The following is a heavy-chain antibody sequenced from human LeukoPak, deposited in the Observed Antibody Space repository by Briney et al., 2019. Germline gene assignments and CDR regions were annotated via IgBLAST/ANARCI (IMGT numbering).Heavy chain of an antibody. D-gene: IGHD1-26*01. Sequence: GGSLRLSCAASGFTFSSYWMSWVRQAPGKGLEWVANIKQDGSEKYYVDSVKGRFTISRDNAKNSLYLQMNSLRAEDTAAYYCARDGSGSYLGDAFDIWGQGTMVTVSS. J-gene: IGHJ3*02. CDR1: GFTFSSYW. V-gene: IGHV3-7*01. CDR2: IKQDGSEK. CDR3: ARDGSGSYLGDAFDI.